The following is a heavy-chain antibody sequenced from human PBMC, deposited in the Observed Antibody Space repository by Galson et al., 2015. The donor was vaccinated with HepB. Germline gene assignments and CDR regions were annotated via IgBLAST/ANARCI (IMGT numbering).Heavy chain of an antibody. CDR2: ISSSSSYT. CDR1: GFTFSDYY. CDR3: ARSDGVQHHPMIYFDY. Sequence: SLRLSCAASGFTFSDYYMSWIRQAPGKGLEWVSYISSSSSYTNYADSVKGRFTISRDNAKNSLYLQMNSLRAEDTAVYYCARSDGVQHHPMIYFDYWGQGTLVTVSS. J-gene: IGHJ4*02. V-gene: IGHV3-11*06. D-gene: IGHD3-22*01.